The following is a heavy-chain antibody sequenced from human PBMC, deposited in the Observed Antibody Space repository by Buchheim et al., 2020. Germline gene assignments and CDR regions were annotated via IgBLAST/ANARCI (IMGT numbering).Heavy chain of an antibody. CDR2: ISYDGSNK. CDR1: GFTFSRYA. CDR3: AKDDRIVGATTADY. Sequence: QVQLVESGGGVVQPRTSLRLSCAAPGFTFSRYAMHWVRQAPGKGPEWVAIISYDGSNKYYTDSVKGRFTISRDNSKNTLYLQMNSLRAEDTAVYYCAKDDRIVGATTADYWGQGTL. J-gene: IGHJ4*02. V-gene: IGHV3-30*18. D-gene: IGHD1-26*01.